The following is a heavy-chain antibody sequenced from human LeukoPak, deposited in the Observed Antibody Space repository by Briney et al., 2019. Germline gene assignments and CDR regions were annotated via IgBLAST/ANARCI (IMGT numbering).Heavy chain of an antibody. J-gene: IGHJ4*02. CDR1: GFTFSNYW. CDR2: IKPDGSEK. D-gene: IGHD1-26*01. Sequence: PGGSLRLSCAGSGFTFSNYWMSWVRQAPGKGLEWVANIKPDGSEKNFVDSVKGRFTISRDNSKNTLYLQLNSLRVEDTAEYYCAKAHGGSYHSGIDWGQGTLVIVSS. CDR3: AKAHGGSYHSGID. V-gene: IGHV3-7*05.